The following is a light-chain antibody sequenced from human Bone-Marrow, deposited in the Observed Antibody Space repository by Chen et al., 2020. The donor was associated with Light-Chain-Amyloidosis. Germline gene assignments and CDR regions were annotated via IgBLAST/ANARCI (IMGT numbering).Light chain of an antibody. V-gene: IGLV1-44*01. CDR2: TNS. CDR3: AAWDDTLNGVL. J-gene: IGLJ2*01. CDR1: SSNIGINT. Sequence: QSVLTQPPSASGTPGQSVTISCSGSSSNIGINTVNWYQQLPGTAPTLLIYTNSLRPSGGPDRFSGSKSGTSASLAISGLQSEDEADYLCAAWDDTLNGVLFGGGTKLTVL.